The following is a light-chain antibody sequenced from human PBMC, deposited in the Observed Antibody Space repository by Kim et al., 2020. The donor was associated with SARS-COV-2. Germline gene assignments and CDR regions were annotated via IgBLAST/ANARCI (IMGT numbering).Light chain of an antibody. CDR2: DVS. V-gene: IGLV2-14*04. CDR1: ASEVGGYNY. CDR3: SSYTSSSTRV. Sequence: RSDTIACTGTASEVGGYNYVSWYQQHPGKAPKLMIYDVSKRPSGVSNRFSGSKSGNTASLTISGLQAEDEADYYCSSYTSSSTRVFGGGTQLTVL. J-gene: IGLJ3*02.